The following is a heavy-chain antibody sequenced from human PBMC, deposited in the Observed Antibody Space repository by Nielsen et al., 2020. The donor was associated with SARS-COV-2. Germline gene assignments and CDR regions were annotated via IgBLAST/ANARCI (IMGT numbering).Heavy chain of an antibody. Sequence: GGSLRLSCAASEFTFRNYDMHWVRQVTGKGLEWVATIGTGVDTYYPDSVKGRFTISRENAKNSLYLQMNSLRVDDTAVYYCARGFHGGFDYWGQGTLVTVLL. V-gene: IGHV3-13*01. CDR1: EFTFRNYD. CDR3: ARGFHGGFDY. D-gene: IGHD2-15*01. CDR2: IGTGVDT. J-gene: IGHJ4*02.